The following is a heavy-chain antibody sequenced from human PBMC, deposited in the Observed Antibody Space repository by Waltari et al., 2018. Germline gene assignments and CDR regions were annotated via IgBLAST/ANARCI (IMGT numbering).Heavy chain of an antibody. Sequence: EVQLVESGGGLVQPGGSLTLSCAASGFTFSSFEMNWVRQAPGKGLEWILYISSSGSTIYYADSVKGRFTISRDNAKNSLSLQMDSLRAEDTAIYYCARGYSSGWYLNYWGQGTLVTVSS. J-gene: IGHJ4*02. D-gene: IGHD6-19*01. V-gene: IGHV3-48*03. CDR1: GFTFSSFE. CDR2: ISSSGSTI. CDR3: ARGYSSGWYLNY.